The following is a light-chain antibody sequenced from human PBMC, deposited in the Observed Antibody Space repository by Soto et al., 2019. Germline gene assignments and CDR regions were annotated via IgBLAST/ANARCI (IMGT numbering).Light chain of an antibody. CDR2: AVS. V-gene: IGLV2-11*01. J-gene: IGLJ1*01. Sequence: QSALTQPRSVSGSPGQSVTISCTGTSSDVGGYNYVSWYQQHPGKAPKLIIYAVSGRPSGVPDRFSGSKSGNTASLTISGLQADDEADYFCSSYSISTAYLFGTGTKLTVL. CDR3: SSYSISTAYL. CDR1: SSDVGGYNY.